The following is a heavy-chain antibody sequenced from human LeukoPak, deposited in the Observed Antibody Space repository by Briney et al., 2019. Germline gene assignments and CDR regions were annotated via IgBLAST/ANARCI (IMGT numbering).Heavy chain of an antibody. D-gene: IGHD3-22*01. V-gene: IGHV3-33*07. J-gene: IGHJ4*02. CDR1: GFTSSR. CDR2: IWYDGSNK. Sequence: PGGSLRLSCAAPGFTSSRMNWVRQAPGKGLEWVAVIWYDGSNKYYADSVKGRFTISRDNSKNTLYLQMNSLRAEDTAVYYCARDLDSSGYYPLDYWGQGTLVTVSS. CDR3: ARDLDSSGYYPLDY.